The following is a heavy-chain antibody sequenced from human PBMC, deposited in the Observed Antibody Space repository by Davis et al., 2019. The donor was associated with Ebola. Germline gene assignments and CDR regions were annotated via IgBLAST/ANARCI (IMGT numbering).Heavy chain of an antibody. D-gene: IGHD3-22*01. CDR1: GGSIRRGGSY. CDR2: IYYSGST. V-gene: IGHV4-31*03. Sequence: PSETLSLTCTVPGGSIRRGGSYWTWIRQHPGKGLEWIGYIYYSGSTYYHPSLKSRVTISLDTSKNQFSLNLYSVTAADTAVYYCARDLRYDSSGYDYYFYMDVWGKGTTVTVSS. J-gene: IGHJ6*03. CDR3: ARDLRYDSSGYDYYFYMDV.